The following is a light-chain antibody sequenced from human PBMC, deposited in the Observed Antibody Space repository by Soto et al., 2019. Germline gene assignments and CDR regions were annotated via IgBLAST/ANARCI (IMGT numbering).Light chain of an antibody. CDR1: QNIERW. V-gene: IGKV1-5*01. CDR3: QHYNSYSEA. J-gene: IGKJ1*01. CDR2: DAS. Sequence: DIQMTQSPSTVSASVGDRVSITCRASQNIERWQAWYQQKPGKAPKLLIYDASSLESGVPSRFGGGGSGTEFTLTISSLQPDDFATYYCQHYNSYSEAFGQGTKVDIK.